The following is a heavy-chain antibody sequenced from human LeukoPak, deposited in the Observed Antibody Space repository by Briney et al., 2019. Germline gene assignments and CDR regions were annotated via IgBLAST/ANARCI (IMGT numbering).Heavy chain of an antibody. V-gene: IGHV1-2*02. D-gene: IGHD3-22*01. CDR2: INPNSGGT. CDR3: ARLYYYDNSGYKYNWFDP. J-gene: IGHJ5*02. Sequence: ASVKVSCKASGYTFTGYYMHWVRQAPGQGLEWMGWINPNSGGTDYAQNFQGRVTMTRDMSISTAYMELIRLRPDDTAVYYCARLYYYDNSGYKYNWFDPWGQGTLVTVSS. CDR1: GYTFTGYY.